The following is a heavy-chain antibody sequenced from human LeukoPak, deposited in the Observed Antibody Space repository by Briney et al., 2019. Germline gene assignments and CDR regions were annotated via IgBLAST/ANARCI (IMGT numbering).Heavy chain of an antibody. CDR2: IIPIFGTA. CDR1: GGTFSSYA. CDR3: ARVVRGYSYGDY. V-gene: IGHV1-69*13. J-gene: IGHJ4*02. Sequence: SVTVSCTASGGTFSSYAISWVRQAPGQGLEWMGGIIPIFGTANYAQKFQGRVTITADESTSTAYMELSSLRSEDTAVYYCARVVRGYSYGDYWGQGTLVTVSS. D-gene: IGHD5-18*01.